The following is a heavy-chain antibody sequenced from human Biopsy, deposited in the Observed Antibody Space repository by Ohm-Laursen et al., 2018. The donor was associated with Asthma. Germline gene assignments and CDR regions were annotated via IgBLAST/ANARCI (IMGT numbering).Heavy chain of an antibody. CDR3: ARQSGQEYGDSSGFDI. J-gene: IGHJ3*02. D-gene: IGHD3-22*01. V-gene: IGHV3-30*03. CDR1: GLNFEDYV. Sequence: SLRLSCAASGLNFEDYVMHWVRQGPGKGLEWVALVSSDGHNKYYEDSVKGRFTISRDNSRNRLYLQINRLTVEDSAVYFCARQSGQEYGDSSGFDIWGQGTKVAVSS. CDR2: VSSDGHNK.